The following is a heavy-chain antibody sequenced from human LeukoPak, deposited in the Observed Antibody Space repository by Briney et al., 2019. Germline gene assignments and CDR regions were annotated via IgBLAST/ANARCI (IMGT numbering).Heavy chain of an antibody. CDR3: ARSRRRRAIFGVVITTYYFDY. D-gene: IGHD3-3*01. V-gene: IGHV5-51*01. CDR2: IYPGDSDT. J-gene: IGHJ4*02. Sequence: GESLKIPCKGSGYSFSSYWIGWVRQMPGKGLEWMGIIYPGDSDTKYSPSFQGQVTISADKSISTAYLQWSSLKASDTAMYYCARSRRRRAIFGVVITTYYFDYWGQGTLVTVSS. CDR1: GYSFSSYW.